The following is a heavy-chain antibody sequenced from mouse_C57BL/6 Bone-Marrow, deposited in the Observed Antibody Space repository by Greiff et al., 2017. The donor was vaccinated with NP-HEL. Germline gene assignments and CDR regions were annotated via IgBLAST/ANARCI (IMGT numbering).Heavy chain of an antibody. CDR3: AREVDYYGSSSYWYFDV. CDR1: GYTFTSYW. Sequence: QVQLKQPGAELVKPGASVKLSCKASGYTFTSYWMHWVKQRPGHGLEWIGMIHPNSGSTNYNEKFKSKATLTVDKSSSTAYMQLSSLTSEDSAVYYCAREVDYYGSSSYWYFDVWGTGTTVTVSS. D-gene: IGHD1-1*01. CDR2: IHPNSGST. V-gene: IGHV1-64*01. J-gene: IGHJ1*03.